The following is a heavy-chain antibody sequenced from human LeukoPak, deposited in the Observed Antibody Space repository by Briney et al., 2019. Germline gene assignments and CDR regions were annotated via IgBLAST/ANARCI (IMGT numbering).Heavy chain of an antibody. CDR2: IYYSGST. Sequence: SETLSLTCTVSGGSISSYYWSWIRQPPGKGLEWIGYIYYSGSTNYNPSLKSRVTISVDTSKNQFSLKLSSVTAADTAVYYCARVEGCSGGSCYRYWYFDLWGRGTLVTVSS. V-gene: IGHV4-59*08. CDR1: GGSISSYY. J-gene: IGHJ2*01. CDR3: ARVEGCSGGSCYRYWYFDL. D-gene: IGHD2-15*01.